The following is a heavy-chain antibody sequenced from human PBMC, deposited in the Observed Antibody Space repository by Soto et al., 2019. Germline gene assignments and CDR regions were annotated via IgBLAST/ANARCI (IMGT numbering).Heavy chain of an antibody. CDR2: MNTNSDDT. J-gene: IGHJ6*02. D-gene: IGHD6-13*01. V-gene: IGHV1-8*01. Sequence: VKVSCKTSGYTFTSYDINWVREAPGQGLEWVGWMNTNSDDTRSAQKFRGRLTLTRDKSMRAVYMKLSNLRPDDSAVYYCAREWSAAGHFYGMDVWGQGTTVTVSS. CDR1: GYTFTSYD. CDR3: AREWSAAGHFYGMDV.